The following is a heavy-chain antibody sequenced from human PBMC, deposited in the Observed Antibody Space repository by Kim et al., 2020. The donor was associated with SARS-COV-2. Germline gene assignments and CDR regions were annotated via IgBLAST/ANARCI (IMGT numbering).Heavy chain of an antibody. D-gene: IGHD3-22*01. Sequence: GGSLRLSCAASGFTFSSYGMHWVRQAPGKGLEWVAVIWYDGSNKYYADSVKGRFTISRDNSKNTLYLQMNSLRAEDTAVYYCARDFSHGADSPFEWGQGTLVTVSS. J-gene: IGHJ4*02. CDR3: ARDFSHGADSPFE. CDR1: GFTFSSYG. CDR2: IWYDGSNK. V-gene: IGHV3-33*01.